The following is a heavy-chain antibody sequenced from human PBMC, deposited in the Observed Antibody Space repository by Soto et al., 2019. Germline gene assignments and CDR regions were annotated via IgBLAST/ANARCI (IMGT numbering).Heavy chain of an antibody. Sequence: SETLSLTCAVYGGSFSGYYWSWIRQPPGKGLEWIGEINHRGSTKYNPSLKSRVTISVDTSKNQFSLKLSSVTAADTAVYYCARLTTIFGVVIIGYYFDYWGQGTLVTVSS. CDR1: GGSFSGYY. CDR2: INHRGST. CDR3: ARLTTIFGVVIIGYYFDY. D-gene: IGHD3-3*01. V-gene: IGHV4-34*09. J-gene: IGHJ4*02.